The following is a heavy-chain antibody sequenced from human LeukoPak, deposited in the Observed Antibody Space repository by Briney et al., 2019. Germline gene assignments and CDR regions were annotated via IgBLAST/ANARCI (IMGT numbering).Heavy chain of an antibody. CDR1: GGSISSYY. D-gene: IGHD3-10*01. CDR3: ARQKTMVQGHYGMDV. V-gene: IGHV4-59*08. J-gene: IGHJ6*02. Sequence: SETLSLTCTVSGGSISSYYWSWIRQPPGKGLEWIGYIYYSGSTNYNPSPTSRVTISVDTSKNQLSLKMCSVTAPDTPVYYCARQKTMVQGHYGMDVWGQGTTVTVSS. CDR2: IYYSGST.